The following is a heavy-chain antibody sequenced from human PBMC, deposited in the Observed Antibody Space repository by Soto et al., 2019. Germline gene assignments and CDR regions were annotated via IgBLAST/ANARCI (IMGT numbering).Heavy chain of an antibody. CDR3: ARDGSPYCSGWYPDY. D-gene: IGHD6-19*01. Sequence: QVQLVQSGAEVKKPGASVKVSCKASGYTFTSYGINWVRQAPGQGLEWMGWISVYNGNTNYAQKLQGRVIMTTDTSPXTAYMDLRSLSADDTAVYYCARDGSPYCSGWYPDYWGQGTLVTVSS. V-gene: IGHV1-18*01. J-gene: IGHJ4*02. CDR2: ISVYNGNT. CDR1: GYTFTSYG.